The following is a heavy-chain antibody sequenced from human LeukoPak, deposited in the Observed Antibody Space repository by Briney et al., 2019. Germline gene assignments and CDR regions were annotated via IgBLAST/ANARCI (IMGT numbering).Heavy chain of an antibody. J-gene: IGHJ4*02. V-gene: IGHV4-59*01. Sequence: PSETLSLTCTISGGSISDYYWGWIRQPPGKGLAWIGYSHSSGDTNYNYSLKSRVTISLDTSKNDFSLRLSSVTAADTAIYYCARWRIAALASDYWGQGTLVTVSS. CDR1: GGSISDYY. CDR2: SHSSGDT. CDR3: ARWRIAALASDY. D-gene: IGHD6-6*01.